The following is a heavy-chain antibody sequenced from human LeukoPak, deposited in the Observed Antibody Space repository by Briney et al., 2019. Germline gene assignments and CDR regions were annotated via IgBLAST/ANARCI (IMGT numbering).Heavy chain of an antibody. Sequence: GSLRLSCAASGFTFSSYAMNWVRQAPGKGLEWVSTISGSGGNTYYADSVKGRFTISRDNSKNTLYLQMNNLRAEDTAVYYCAKALPYGANSPGYWGQGTLVIVSS. CDR1: GFTFSSYA. J-gene: IGHJ4*02. D-gene: IGHD4-23*01. V-gene: IGHV3-23*01. CDR3: AKALPYGANSPGY. CDR2: ISGSGGNT.